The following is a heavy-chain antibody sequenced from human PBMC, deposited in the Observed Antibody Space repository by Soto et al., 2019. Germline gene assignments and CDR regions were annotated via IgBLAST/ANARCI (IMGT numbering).Heavy chain of an antibody. CDR1: GFTFSSYG. V-gene: IGHV3-30*18. D-gene: IGHD2-15*01. CDR2: ISYDGSNK. J-gene: IGHJ6*02. CDR3: AKAISLVEGTHYYGMDV. Sequence: QVQLVESGGGVVQPGRSLRLSCAASGFTFSSYGMHWVRQAPGKGLEWVAFISYDGSNKYYADSVKGRFTISRDNSKNTLYLQMNSLRAEDTAVYYGAKAISLVEGTHYYGMDVWGQGTTVTVSS.